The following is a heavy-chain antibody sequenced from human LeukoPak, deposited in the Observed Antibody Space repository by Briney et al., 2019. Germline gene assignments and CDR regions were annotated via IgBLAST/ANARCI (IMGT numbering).Heavy chain of an antibody. V-gene: IGHV1-2*02. D-gene: IGHD5-24*01. J-gene: IGHJ4*02. CDR3: ARDRYGDGFAHFDY. CDR1: GYTFTSYA. CDR2: ITPSGGT. Sequence: ASVKVPCTASGYTFTSYAMHWVRQAPGQGLEWMGWITPSGGTNYPQKFQGRVAITRDTSITTAYMDLSRLTSDDTAVYYCARDRYGDGFAHFDYWGQGALVTVSS.